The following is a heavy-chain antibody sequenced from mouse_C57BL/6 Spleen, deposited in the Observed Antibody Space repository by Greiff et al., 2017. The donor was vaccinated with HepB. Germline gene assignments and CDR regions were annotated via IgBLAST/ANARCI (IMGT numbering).Heavy chain of an antibody. CDR2: INYDGSST. J-gene: IGHJ3*01. V-gene: IGHV5-16*01. CDR1: GFTFSDYY. Sequence: EVQLVESEGGLVQPGSSMKLSCTASGFTFSDYYMAWVRQVPEKGLEWVANINYDGSSTYYLDSLKSRFIISRDNAKNILYLQMSSLKSEDTATYYCASYGKSFAYWGQGTLVTVSA. D-gene: IGHD2-1*01. CDR3: ASYGKSFAY.